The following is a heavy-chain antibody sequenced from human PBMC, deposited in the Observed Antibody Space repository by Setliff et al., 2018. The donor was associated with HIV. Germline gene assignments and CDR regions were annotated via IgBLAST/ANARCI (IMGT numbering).Heavy chain of an antibody. D-gene: IGHD3-9*01. CDR1: GYTFTSYG. J-gene: IGHJ6*02. V-gene: IGHV1-8*02. CDR3: ARGPPRDILTGYYKWGRETYYYYYGMDV. CDR2: MNPNSGNT. Sequence: ASVKVSCKASGYTFTSYGISWVRQAPGQGLEWMGWMNPNSGNTGYAQKFQGRVTMTRNTSISTAYMELSSLRSEDTAVYYCARGPPRDILTGYYKWGRETYYYYYGMDVWGQGTTVTVSS.